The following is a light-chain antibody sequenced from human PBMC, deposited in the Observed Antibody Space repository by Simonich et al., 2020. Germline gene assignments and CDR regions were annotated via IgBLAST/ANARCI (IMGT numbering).Light chain of an antibody. CDR1: SSDVGGYNY. CDR2: EVS. J-gene: IGLJ2*01. Sequence: QSALTQPASVSGSPGQSITISCTGTSSDVGGYNYVSWYQQHPGKAPKLMIYEVSKRPSGVPDRFSGSKSGNTASLTLSGLQAEDEADYYCSSYAGSNRGVFGGGTKLTVL. V-gene: IGLV2-8*01. CDR3: SSYAGSNRGV.